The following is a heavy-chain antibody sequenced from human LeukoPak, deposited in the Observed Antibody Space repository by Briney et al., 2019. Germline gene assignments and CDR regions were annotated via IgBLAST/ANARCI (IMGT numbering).Heavy chain of an antibody. D-gene: IGHD5-18*01. CDR1: GYTSTSYY. CDR2: INPSGGST. Sequence: GASVKVSCKSSGYTSTSYYMHWVRQAPGQGLEWMGIINPSGGSTNYAQKFQGRVTMTRDTSTSTVYMELSSLRSDDTAVYYCARAKVIVPDYWGQGTLVTVSS. CDR3: ARAKVIVPDY. V-gene: IGHV1-46*01. J-gene: IGHJ4*02.